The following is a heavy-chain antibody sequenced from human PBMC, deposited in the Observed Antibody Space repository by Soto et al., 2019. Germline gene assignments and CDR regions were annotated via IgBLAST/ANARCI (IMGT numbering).Heavy chain of an antibody. D-gene: IGHD4-17*01. CDR3: ATLGTVFDY. V-gene: IGHV3-33*01. Sequence: LRLSCAASGFTFSSYGMHWVRQAPGKGLEWVAVIWYDGSNKYYADSVKGRFTISRDNSKNTLYLQMNSLRAEDTAVYYCATLGTVFDYWGQGTLVTAPQ. CDR1: GFTFSSYG. J-gene: IGHJ4*02. CDR2: IWYDGSNK.